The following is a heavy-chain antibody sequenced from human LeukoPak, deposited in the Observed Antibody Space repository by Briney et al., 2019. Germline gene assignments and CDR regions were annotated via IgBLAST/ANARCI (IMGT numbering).Heavy chain of an antibody. CDR3: ARALIVAVPAATHNWFDP. D-gene: IGHD2-2*01. CDR1: GGTVSSYA. CDR2: IIPIFGTA. V-gene: IGHV1-69*13. Sequence: GASVKVSCKASGGTVSSYAISWVRQAPGQGLEWMGGIIPIFGTANYAQKFQGRVTITADESTSTAYMELSSLRSEDTAVYYCARALIVAVPAATHNWFDPWGQGTLVTVSS. J-gene: IGHJ5*02.